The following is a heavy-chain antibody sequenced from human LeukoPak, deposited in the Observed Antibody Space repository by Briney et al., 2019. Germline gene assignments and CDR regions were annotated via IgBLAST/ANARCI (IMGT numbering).Heavy chain of an antibody. CDR1: GFIFSSYG. CDR2: IGRDGGAT. D-gene: IGHD2-2*01. CDR3: AKGVSVVVPATRVPDY. J-gene: IGHJ4*02. V-gene: IGHV3-23*01. Sequence: PGGSLRLSCAASGFIFSSYGMSWVRQAPGKGLEWVSTIGRDGGATYYADSVKGRFTVSRDNPQNTLYLQMNSLRVEDTAVYYCAKGVSVVVPATRVPDYWGQGALVSVSS.